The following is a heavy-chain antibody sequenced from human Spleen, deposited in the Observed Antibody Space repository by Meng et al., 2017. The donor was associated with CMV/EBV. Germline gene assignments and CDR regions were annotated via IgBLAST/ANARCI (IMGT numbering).Heavy chain of an antibody. CDR3: ARKGEDRGGYYMAFDS. CDR2: MNPNSGNT. Sequence: ASVKVSCKASGYTFTSYDINWVRQATGQGLEWMGWMNPNSGNTGYAQKFQDRVTMTADKSTGTAYMELRSLRSEDTAVYYCARKGEDRGGYYMAFDSWGQGTLVTVSS. D-gene: IGHD3-22*01. V-gene: IGHV1-8*02. CDR1: GYTFTSYD. J-gene: IGHJ4*02.